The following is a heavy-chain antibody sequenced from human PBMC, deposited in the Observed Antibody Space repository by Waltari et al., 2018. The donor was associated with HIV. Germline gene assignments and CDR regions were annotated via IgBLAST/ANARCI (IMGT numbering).Heavy chain of an antibody. J-gene: IGHJ4*02. Sequence: QVQLVQSGAEVKKPGASVKVSCKASGYTFTSYDINWVRQATGPGLGWMGWMNPNSGNTGYAQKFQCRVTMTRNTSISTAYMELSSLRSEDTAVYYCARGSGRGYCSSTSCLFDYWGQGTLVTVSS. V-gene: IGHV1-8*01. CDR1: GYTFTSYD. CDR3: ARGSGRGYCSSTSCLFDY. CDR2: MNPNSGNT. D-gene: IGHD2-2*01.